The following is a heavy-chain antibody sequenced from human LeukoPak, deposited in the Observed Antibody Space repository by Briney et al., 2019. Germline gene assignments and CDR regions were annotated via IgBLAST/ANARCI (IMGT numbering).Heavy chain of an antibody. CDR1: GFTVSNNY. J-gene: IGHJ4*02. V-gene: IGHV3-66*01. Sequence: GGSLRLSCAASGFTVSNNYMRWVRQAPGKGLEWVSLIYSGGATFYADAVKGRFTISRDGSKNTLYLQRNSLRAEDTAVYYCARDPPAVAANTYGWGEGTLVTVSS. CDR3: ARDPPAVAANTYG. D-gene: IGHD6-6*01. CDR2: IYSGGAT.